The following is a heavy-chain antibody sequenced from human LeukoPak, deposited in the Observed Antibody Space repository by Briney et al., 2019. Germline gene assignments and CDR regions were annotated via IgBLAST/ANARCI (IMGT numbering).Heavy chain of an antibody. Sequence: SETLSLTCTVSGGSISSSSYYWSWIRQPPGKGLEWIGYIYYSGSTNYNPSLKSRVTISVDTSKNQFSLKLSSVTAADTAVYYCASVRRVGLWLAGYFDYWGQGTLVTVSS. CDR1: GGSISSSSYY. J-gene: IGHJ4*02. D-gene: IGHD3-10*01. V-gene: IGHV4-61*01. CDR3: ASVRRVGLWLAGYFDY. CDR2: IYYSGST.